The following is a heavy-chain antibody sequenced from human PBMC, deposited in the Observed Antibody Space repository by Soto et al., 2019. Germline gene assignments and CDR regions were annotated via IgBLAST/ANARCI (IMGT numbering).Heavy chain of an antibody. CDR2: ISPMFGAA. Sequence: QVQLVQSGAEMKKPGSSVKVSCQSSGGTFNTYAMNWVRQAPGQGPEWMGDISPMFGAANYAPKFQGRVTITAEESTGTSYMQLSSLTSEDTALYFCAREVQVYTPAFVYWGQGTLVTVSS. CDR3: AREVQVYTPAFVY. V-gene: IGHV1-69*01. J-gene: IGHJ4*02. CDR1: GGTFNTYA.